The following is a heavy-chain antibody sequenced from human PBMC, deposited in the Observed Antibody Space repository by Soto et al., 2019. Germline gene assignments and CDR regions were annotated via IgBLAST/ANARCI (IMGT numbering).Heavy chain of an antibody. D-gene: IGHD6-13*01. CDR2: ISHDGSDK. CDR3: AKENQHLVHDY. Sequence: SLRLSCAASGFTFRNYGMHWVRQAPGKGLEWVAVISHDGSDKYYADSMKVRFIISRDNSENTLFLNMNSLKPEDTAVYYCAKENQHLVHDYWGQGTLVTVSS. J-gene: IGHJ4*02. V-gene: IGHV3-30*18. CDR1: GFTFRNYG.